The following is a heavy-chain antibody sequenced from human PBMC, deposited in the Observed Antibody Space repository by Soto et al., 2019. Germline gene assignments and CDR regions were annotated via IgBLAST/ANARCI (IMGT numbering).Heavy chain of an antibody. Sequence: QVQLVQSGAEVKKPGASVKVSCKASGYTFTSYGISWVRQAPGQGLEWMGWISAYNGNTNYAQKLQGRVTMTTDTTTGTAYMELRSLRSDDTAVYYCARAVGDYDYVWGSYRYGAPYYFDYWGQGTLVTVSS. J-gene: IGHJ4*02. CDR1: GYTFTSYG. D-gene: IGHD3-16*02. V-gene: IGHV1-18*04. CDR3: ARAVGDYDYVWGSYRYGAPYYFDY. CDR2: ISAYNGNT.